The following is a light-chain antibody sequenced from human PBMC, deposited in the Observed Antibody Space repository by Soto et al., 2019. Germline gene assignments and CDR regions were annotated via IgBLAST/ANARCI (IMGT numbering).Light chain of an antibody. CDR1: QSLLHSNGYNY. CDR3: MQALQTPLT. V-gene: IGKV2-28*01. J-gene: IGKJ5*01. CDR2: LVS. Sequence: EIVLTQSPLSLPVTPGEPASISCRSSQSLLHSNGYNYVDWYLXKPGQSPQLXIYLVSNRASGVPDRFSGSGSGTAGTLKISRVEAEDVGLYDCMQALQTPLTFGQGTRLEIK.